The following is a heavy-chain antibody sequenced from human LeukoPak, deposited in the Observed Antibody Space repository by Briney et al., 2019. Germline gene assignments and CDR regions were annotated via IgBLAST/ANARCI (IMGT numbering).Heavy chain of an antibody. J-gene: IGHJ4*02. CDR3: ARYSSGYYYVGY. V-gene: IGHV4-39*01. Sequence: SETLSLTCTVSGGSISSSSHSWGWIRQPPGKGLEWTGTIYYTGRTYYNPSLESRLTISVDTSKNQFSLKLSSVTAADTAVYYCARYSSGYYYVGYWGQGTLVTVSS. CDR2: IYYTGRT. CDR1: GGSISSSSHS. D-gene: IGHD3-22*01.